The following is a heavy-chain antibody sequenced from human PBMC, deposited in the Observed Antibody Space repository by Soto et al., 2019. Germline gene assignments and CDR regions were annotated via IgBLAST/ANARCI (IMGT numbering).Heavy chain of an antibody. V-gene: IGHV4-4*07. Sequence: ETLSLTCTVSGGSFSSYYWNWIRQPAGKGLEWIGRIYSSGYSDYNPSLKSRVTMSVDTSNNQFSLRVNSVTAADTAVYYCVRMGYGTTDRSGYYIFDSWGQGTLVTV. CDR2: IYSSGYS. D-gene: IGHD3-22*01. CDR3: VRMGYGTTDRSGYYIFDS. J-gene: IGHJ5*01. CDR1: GGSFSSYY.